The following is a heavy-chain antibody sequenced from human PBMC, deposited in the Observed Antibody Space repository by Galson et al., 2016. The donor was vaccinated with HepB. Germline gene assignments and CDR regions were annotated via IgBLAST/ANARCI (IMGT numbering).Heavy chain of an antibody. V-gene: IGHV4-34*01. D-gene: IGHD6-19*01. CDR3: AKSGDFARGFFGGCDWFDP. J-gene: IGHJ5*02. CDR1: GGSFSSYY. Sequence: SETLSLTCDVYGGSFSSYYWSWIRQPPGKGLEWIGEIDHSGNTFYNPSLKSRLTMSVDPSKNQFSLNLTSVTASDTAVYYCAKSGDFARGFFGGCDWFDPWGQGTLVTVSS. CDR2: IDHSGNT.